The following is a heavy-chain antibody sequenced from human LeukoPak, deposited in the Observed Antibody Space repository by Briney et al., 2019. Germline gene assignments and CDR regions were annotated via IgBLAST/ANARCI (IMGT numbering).Heavy chain of an antibody. CDR1: GGSISSYY. CDR3: ARDLYDFGPLGY. D-gene: IGHD3-3*01. CDR2: IYYSGST. J-gene: IGHJ4*02. Sequence: PWETLSLTCTVSGGSISSYYWSWIRQPPGKGLEWIGYIYYSGSTNYNPSLKSRVTISVDTSKNQFSLKLSSVTAADTAVYYCARDLYDFGPLGYWGQGTLVTVSS. V-gene: IGHV4-59*01.